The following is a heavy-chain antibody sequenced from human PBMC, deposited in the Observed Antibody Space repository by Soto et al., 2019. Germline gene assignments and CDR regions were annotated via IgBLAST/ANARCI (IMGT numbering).Heavy chain of an antibody. V-gene: IGHV3-7*01. CDR2: INQDGSEK. CDR3: SRSLDS. J-gene: IGHJ4*02. CDR1: GFSFSTYW. Sequence: GGSLRLSCVASGFSFSTYWMDWVRQAPGKGLEWVANINQDGSEKHYVDSVKGRFTISRDNAKNSLYLQMSSLTAEDSALYYCSRSLDSWGQGALVTVSS.